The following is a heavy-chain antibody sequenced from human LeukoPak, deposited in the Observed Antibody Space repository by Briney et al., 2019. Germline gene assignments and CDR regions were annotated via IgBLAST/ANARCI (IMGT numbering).Heavy chain of an antibody. CDR2: IYYSGST. J-gene: IGHJ4*02. CDR1: GGSISSGGYY. V-gene: IGHV4-31*03. D-gene: IGHD6-6*01. Sequence: KASETLSLTCTVSGGSISSGGYYWSWIRQHPGKGLEWIGYIYYSGSTYYNPSLKSRVTISVDTSKNQFSLKLSSVTVADTAVYYCARVEYSSSAAIDYWGQGTLVTVSS. CDR3: ARVEYSSSAAIDY.